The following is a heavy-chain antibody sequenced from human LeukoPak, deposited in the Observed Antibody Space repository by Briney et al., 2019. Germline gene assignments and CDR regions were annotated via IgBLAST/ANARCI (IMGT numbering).Heavy chain of an antibody. Sequence: SETLSLTCSVSGDSVSRSDSYWDWIRQPPGKGLEWIGSIYYSGSTYYNPSLKSRVTISVDTSKNQFSLKLSSVTAADTAVYYCARLDIVVVPAAISYWGQGTLVTVSS. J-gene: IGHJ4*02. CDR1: GDSVSRSDSY. CDR3: ARLDIVVVPAAISY. CDR2: IYYSGST. D-gene: IGHD2-2*03. V-gene: IGHV4-39*01.